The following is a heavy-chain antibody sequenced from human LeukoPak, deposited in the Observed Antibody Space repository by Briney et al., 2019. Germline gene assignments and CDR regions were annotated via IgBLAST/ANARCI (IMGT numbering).Heavy chain of an antibody. CDR2: IYTGGST. CDR1: GFTFSSYA. D-gene: IGHD2-21*01. CDR3: ARESDYYFDY. V-gene: IGHV3-53*01. J-gene: IGHJ4*02. Sequence: PGGSLRLSCAASGFTFSSYAMSWVRQAPGKGLEWVSVIYTGGSTYYADSVKGRFTISRDNSKNTLYLQMNSLRAEDTAVYYCARESDYYFDYWGQGTLVTVSS.